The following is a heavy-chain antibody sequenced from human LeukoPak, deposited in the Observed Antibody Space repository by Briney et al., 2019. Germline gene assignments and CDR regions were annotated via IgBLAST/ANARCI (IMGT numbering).Heavy chain of an antibody. J-gene: IGHJ4*02. CDR1: GFTFSSYS. CDR2: ISSSSSYI. D-gene: IGHD3-10*01. CDR3: ARDVMVRGVDQFDY. Sequence: PAGSLRLSCAASGFTFSSYSMNWVRQAPGKGLEWVSSISSSSSYIYYADSVKGRFTISRDNAKNTLYLQMNSLRAEDTAVYYCARDVMVRGVDQFDYWGQGTPVTVSS. V-gene: IGHV3-21*01.